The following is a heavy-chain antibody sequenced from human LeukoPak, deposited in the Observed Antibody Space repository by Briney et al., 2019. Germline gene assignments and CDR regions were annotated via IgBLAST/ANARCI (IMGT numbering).Heavy chain of an antibody. V-gene: IGHV4-30-4*01. CDR1: GGSVSNGDYY. CDR3: ARDAPLLPYYGMDV. CDR2: IDYSGST. J-gene: IGHJ6*02. Sequence: SETLSLTCTVSGGSVSNGDYYWSWIRQPPGKGLEWIGYIDYSGSTYYNPSLKSRVTISVDTSNNQFSLKLNSVSAADTAVYYCARDAPLLPYYGMDVWGQGTTVTVSS.